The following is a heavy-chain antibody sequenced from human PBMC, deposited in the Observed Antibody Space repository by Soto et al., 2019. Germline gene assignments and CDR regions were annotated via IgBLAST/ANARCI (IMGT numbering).Heavy chain of an antibody. J-gene: IGHJ6*02. Sequence: PSETLSLTCTVSGGSISSYYWSWIRQPPGKGLEWIGYIYYSGSTNYNPSLKSRVTISVDTSKNQFSLKLSSVTAADTAVYYCATWARFDFWSGYSAGGTDVWGQGTTVT. V-gene: IGHV4-59*01. CDR2: IYYSGST. CDR3: ATWARFDFWSGYSAGGTDV. CDR1: GGSISSYY. D-gene: IGHD3-3*01.